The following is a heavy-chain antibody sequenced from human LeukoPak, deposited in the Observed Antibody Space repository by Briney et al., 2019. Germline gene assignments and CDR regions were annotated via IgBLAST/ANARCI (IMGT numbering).Heavy chain of an antibody. Sequence: GGSLRLSCAASGFTFSNAWMSWVRQAPGKWLVWVSFINPDGSTTNYADSVKGRFTISRDNAKNALYLQMNSLRAEDTAVYYCAKDLHYGSADYWGQGTLVTVSS. CDR2: INPDGSTT. V-gene: IGHV3-74*01. CDR3: AKDLHYGSADY. CDR1: GFTFSNAW. J-gene: IGHJ4*02. D-gene: IGHD3-10*01.